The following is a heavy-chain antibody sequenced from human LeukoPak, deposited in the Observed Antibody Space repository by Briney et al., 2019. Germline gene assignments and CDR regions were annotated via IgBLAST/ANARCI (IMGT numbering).Heavy chain of an antibody. CDR1: GGSISSSSYY. CDR3: ARHWMTTVPKGVGYFDY. J-gene: IGHJ4*02. D-gene: IGHD4-17*01. V-gene: IGHV4-39*01. CDR2: INHSGST. Sequence: SETLSLTCTVSGGSISSSSYYWGWIRQPPGKGLEWIGEINHSGSTNYHPSLKSRFTISVDTYKNQFSLKLSSVTAADTAVYYCARHWMTTVPKGVGYFDYWGQGTLVTVSS.